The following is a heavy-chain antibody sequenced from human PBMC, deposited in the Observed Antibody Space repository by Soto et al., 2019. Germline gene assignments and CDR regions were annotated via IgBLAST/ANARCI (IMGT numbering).Heavy chain of an antibody. CDR2: IYYSGST. Sequence: SETLSLTCTVSGGSISSSSYYWGWIRQPPGKGLEWIGSIYYSGSTYHNPSLKSRVTISVDTSKNQFSLKLSSVTAADTAVYYCARHRGCSSTSCYKKGGHWFDPWGQGTLGTVS. J-gene: IGHJ5*02. CDR3: ARHRGCSSTSCYKKGGHWFDP. V-gene: IGHV4-39*01. CDR1: GGSISSSSYY. D-gene: IGHD2-2*01.